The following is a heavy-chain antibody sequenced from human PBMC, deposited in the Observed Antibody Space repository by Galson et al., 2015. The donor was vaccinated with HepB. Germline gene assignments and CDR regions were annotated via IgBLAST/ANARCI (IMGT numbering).Heavy chain of an antibody. CDR2: IRRNSDSV. CDR3: AKDLRRKTGNYAASDY. D-gene: IGHD1-7*01. CDR1: GFTFDDYA. V-gene: IGHV3-9*01. Sequence: SLRLSCAASGFTFDDYAMHWVRQAPGKGLEWVSGIRRNSDSVAYADSVKGRFTISRDNAKKSLYLRMNSLRAEDPALYYCAKDLRRKTGNYAASDYWGQGTLVPVPS. J-gene: IGHJ4*02.